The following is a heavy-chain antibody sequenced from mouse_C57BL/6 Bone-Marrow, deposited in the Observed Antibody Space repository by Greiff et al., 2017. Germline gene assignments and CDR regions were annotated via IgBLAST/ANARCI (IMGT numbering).Heavy chain of an antibody. CDR2: INPSNGGT. CDR1: GYTFTSYW. CDR3: ARPIYYSEGCAY. V-gene: IGHV1-53*01. J-gene: IGHJ3*01. D-gene: IGHD2-13*01. Sequence: QVQLQQPGTELVKPGASVKLSCKASGYTFTSYWMHWVKQRPGQGLEWIGNINPSNGGTNYNEKFKSKATLTVDKSSSSAYMQLSSLTSEDSAVYYCARPIYYSEGCAYWGQGTLVTVSA.